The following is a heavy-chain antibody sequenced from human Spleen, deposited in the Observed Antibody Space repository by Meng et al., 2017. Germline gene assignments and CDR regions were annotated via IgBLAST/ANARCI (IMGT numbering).Heavy chain of an antibody. CDR1: GYSISSGCF. J-gene: IGHJ3*02. V-gene: IGHV4-38-2*02. Sequence: SETLSLTCTVSGYSISSGCFWGWIRQPPGKGLEWIGSIYHSGSTYYNPSLKSRITISVGTSKNQFSLKRSSETAADTAVYYRASASSGGDHLDVFDNWGQGTMVTVSS. CDR3: ASASSGGDHLDVFDN. CDR2: IYHSGST. D-gene: IGHD3-22*01.